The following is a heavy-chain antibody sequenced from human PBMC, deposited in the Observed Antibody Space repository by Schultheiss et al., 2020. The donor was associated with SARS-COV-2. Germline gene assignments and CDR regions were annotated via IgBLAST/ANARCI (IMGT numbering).Heavy chain of an antibody. Sequence: GGSLRLSCATTGFTFSGYGMNWVRQAPGMGLEWVSSISSSSSYVYYLDSVKGRFTISRDNAKNSVYLQMNSLRAEDTAIYYCARGPAIVPAAVGFDSWGQGTLVTVSS. V-gene: IGHV3-21*01. CDR2: ISSSSSYV. CDR1: GFTFSGYG. D-gene: IGHD2-2*01. CDR3: ARGPAIVPAAVGFDS. J-gene: IGHJ4*02.